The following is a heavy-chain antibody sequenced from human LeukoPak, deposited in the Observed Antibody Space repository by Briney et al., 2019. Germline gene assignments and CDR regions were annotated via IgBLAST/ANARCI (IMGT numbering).Heavy chain of an antibody. CDR2: IYLSGTT. V-gene: IGHV4-38-2*02. D-gene: IGHD3-9*01. CDR1: GNSISSGHY. Sequence: SETLSLTCSVSGNSISSGHYWGWIRQTLGKGLEWIGSIYLSGTTYYNPSLKSRVTISVDTSKNQFSLKLSSVTAADTAVYFCARIFILSGFSSYFDHRGQGTLVTVSS. CDR3: ARIFILSGFSSYFDH. J-gene: IGHJ4*02.